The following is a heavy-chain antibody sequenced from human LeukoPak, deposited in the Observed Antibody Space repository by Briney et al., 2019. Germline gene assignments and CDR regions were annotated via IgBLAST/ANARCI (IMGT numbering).Heavy chain of an antibody. J-gene: IGHJ4*02. CDR3: ARGWDPRYFDY. CDR1: GGSISSGDYY. D-gene: IGHD1-26*01. Sequence: PSQTLSLTCTVSGGSISSGDYYWSWIRQPPGKGLEWIGEIYHSGSTNYNPSLKSRVTISVDKSKNQFSLKLSSVTAADTAVYYCARGWDPRYFDYWGQGTLVTVSS. CDR2: IYHSGST. V-gene: IGHV4-30-4*01.